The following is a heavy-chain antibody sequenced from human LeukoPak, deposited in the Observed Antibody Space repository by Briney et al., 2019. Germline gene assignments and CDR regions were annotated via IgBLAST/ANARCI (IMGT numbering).Heavy chain of an antibody. V-gene: IGHV3-30*02. CDR2: IRYDGSNK. Sequence: PGGSLRLSCAASGFTFSSYGMHWVRQAPGKGLEWVAFIRYDGSNKYYADSVKGRFTISRDNSKNTLYLQMNSLRAEDTAVYYCARVIAARFDPWGQGTLVTVSS. CDR3: ARVIAARFDP. CDR1: GFTFSSYG. J-gene: IGHJ5*02. D-gene: IGHD2-15*01.